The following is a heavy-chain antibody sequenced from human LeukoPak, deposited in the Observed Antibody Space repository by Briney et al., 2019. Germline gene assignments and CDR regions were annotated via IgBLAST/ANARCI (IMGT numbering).Heavy chain of an antibody. Sequence: SQTLSLTCTVSGGSISSGDYYWSWIRQPPGKGLEWIGYIYYSGSTYYNPSLKSRVTISVDTSKNQFSLKLSSVTAADTAVCYCARNLVPAAFDYWGQGTLVTVSS. CDR3: ARNLVPAAFDY. V-gene: IGHV4-30-4*08. CDR1: GGSISSGDYY. CDR2: IYYSGST. D-gene: IGHD2-2*01. J-gene: IGHJ4*02.